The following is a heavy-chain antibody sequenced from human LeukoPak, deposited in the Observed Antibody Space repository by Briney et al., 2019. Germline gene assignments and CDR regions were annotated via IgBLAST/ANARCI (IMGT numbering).Heavy chain of an antibody. V-gene: IGHV3-74*01. D-gene: IGHD3-22*01. CDR2: INSDGSST. CDR3: ARERDYYDSSGYYRDAFDI. Sequence: GGSLRLSCAASGFTFSSYWMHWVRQAPGKGLVWVSRINSDGSSTSYADSVKGRFTISRDNAKNTLYLQMNSLRAEDTAVYYCARERDYYDSSGYYRDAFDIWGQGTMVTVSS. J-gene: IGHJ3*02. CDR1: GFTFSSYW.